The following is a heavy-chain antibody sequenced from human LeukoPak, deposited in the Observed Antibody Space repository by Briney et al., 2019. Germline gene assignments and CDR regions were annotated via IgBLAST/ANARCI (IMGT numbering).Heavy chain of an antibody. CDR3: ARKLGHCSSTSCYGVNWFDP. V-gene: IGHV1-69*13. J-gene: IGHJ5*02. Sequence: SVKVSCKASGGTFSNYAISWVRQAPGQGLEWMGGISPIFGTANYAHKFQGRVTITADESTSTAYMELSSLRSEDTAVYYCARKLGHCSSTSCYGVNWFDPWGQGTLVTVSS. CDR1: GGTFSNYA. D-gene: IGHD2-2*03. CDR2: ISPIFGTA.